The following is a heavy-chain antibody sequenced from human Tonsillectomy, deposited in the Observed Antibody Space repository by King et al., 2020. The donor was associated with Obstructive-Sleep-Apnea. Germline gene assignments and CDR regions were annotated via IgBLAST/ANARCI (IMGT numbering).Heavy chain of an antibody. CDR2: IYHSGST. CDR3: ARGNYDYFGGSYRPGEYYFDY. CDR1: GGSISSSNW. V-gene: IGHV4-4*02. J-gene: IGHJ4*02. D-gene: IGHD3-16*02. Sequence: QLQESGPGLVKPSGTLSLTCAVSGGSISSSNWWSWVRQPPGKGLEWIGEIYHSGSTNYNPSLKSRVTISVDKSKNQFSLKLSSVTAADTAVYYCARGNYDYFGGSYRPGEYYFDYWGQGTLVTVSS.